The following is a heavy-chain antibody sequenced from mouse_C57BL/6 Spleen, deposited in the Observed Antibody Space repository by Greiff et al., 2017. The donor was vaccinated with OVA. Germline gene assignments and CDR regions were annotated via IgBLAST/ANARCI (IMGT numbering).Heavy chain of an antibody. V-gene: IGHV1-64*01. D-gene: IGHD2-2*01. Sequence: VQLQQPGAELVKPGASVKLSCKASGYTFTSYWMHWVKQRPGQGLEWIGMIHPNSGSTNYNEKFKSKATLTVDKSSSTAYMQLSSLTSEDSAVYYCASIYYGYDDYFDYWGQGTTLTVSS. CDR3: ASIYYGYDDYFDY. CDR2: IHPNSGST. CDR1: GYTFTSYW. J-gene: IGHJ2*01.